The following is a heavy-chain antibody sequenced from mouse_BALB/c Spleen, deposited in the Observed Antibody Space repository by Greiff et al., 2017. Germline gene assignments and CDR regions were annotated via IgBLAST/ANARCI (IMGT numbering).Heavy chain of an antibody. V-gene: IGHV14-1*02. D-gene: IGHD2-2*01. CDR1: GFNIKDYY. CDR3: APIYYGYDDYAMDY. J-gene: IGHJ4*01. Sequence: EVKLVESGAELVRPGALVKLSCKASGFNIKDYYMHWVKQRPEQGLEWIGWIDPENGNTIYDPKFQGKASITADTSSNTAYLQLSSLTSEDTAVYYCAPIYYGYDDYAMDYWGQGTSVTVSS. CDR2: IDPENGNT.